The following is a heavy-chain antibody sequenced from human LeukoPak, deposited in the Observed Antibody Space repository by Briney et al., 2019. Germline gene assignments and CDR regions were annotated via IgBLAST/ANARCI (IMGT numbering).Heavy chain of an antibody. J-gene: IGHJ3*02. CDR2: INHSGST. CDR3: ARDLGYYSNYERAFDI. V-gene: IGHV4-34*01. CDR1: GGSFSGYY. D-gene: IGHD4-11*01. Sequence: PSETLSLTCAVYGGSFSGYYWSWIRQPPGKGLEWIGEINHSGSTNYNPSLKSRVTMSVDTSKNQFSLKLSSVTAADTAVYYCARDLGYYSNYERAFDIWGQGTMVTVSS.